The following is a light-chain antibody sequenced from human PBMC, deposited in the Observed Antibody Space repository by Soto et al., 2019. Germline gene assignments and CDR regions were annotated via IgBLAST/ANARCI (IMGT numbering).Light chain of an antibody. CDR1: SSNIGATYH. CDR2: GNS. V-gene: IGLV1-40*01. J-gene: IGLJ3*02. CDR3: QSYDSSLSGSV. Sequence: QYVLTQPPSVSGAPGQRVTISCTGSSSNIGATYHVHWYQQLPGTAPKLLIYGNSNRPSGVPDRFSGSKSGTSASLAITGLQAEDEADYYCQSYDSSLSGSVFGGGPKLTVL.